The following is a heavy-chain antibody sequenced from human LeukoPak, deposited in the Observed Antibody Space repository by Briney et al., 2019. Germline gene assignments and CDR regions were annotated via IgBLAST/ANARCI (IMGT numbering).Heavy chain of an antibody. CDR2: IYYSGST. J-gene: IGHJ4*02. Sequence: SQTLSLTCTVSGGSISSGGYYWSWIRQHPGKGLEWIGYIYYSGSTYYNPSLKSRVTISVDTSKNQFSLKLSSVTAADTAVHYCARLPDYGDPNPGSFDYWGQGTLVTVSS. CDR1: GGSISSGGYY. D-gene: IGHD4-17*01. CDR3: ARLPDYGDPNPGSFDY. V-gene: IGHV4-31*03.